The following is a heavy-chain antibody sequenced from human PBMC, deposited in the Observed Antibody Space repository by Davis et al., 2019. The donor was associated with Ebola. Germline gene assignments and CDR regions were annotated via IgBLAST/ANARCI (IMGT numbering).Heavy chain of an antibody. J-gene: IGHJ6*01. Sequence: GGSLRLSCAASGCTFSSYDMHWVRQATGKGLEWVSAIGTAGDTYYPGSVKGRFTISRENAKNFLYLQMNSLHQGPIGLPPGTLLQEHLWG. V-gene: IGHV3-13*01. CDR1: GCTFSSYD. CDR3: TLLQEHL. CDR2: IGTAGDT.